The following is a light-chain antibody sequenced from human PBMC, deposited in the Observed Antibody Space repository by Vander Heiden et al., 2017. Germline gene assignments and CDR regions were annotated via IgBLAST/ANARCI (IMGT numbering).Light chain of an antibody. Sequence: QLVLSQSPSASASLGASAKLTCTLSSWHSSYAIAWHHQQPSKCPRSCLTLHSDGSHSTGAGFPVRFSGSSSGADRSPTISSLQSEDEADYYSQTWGTGIRVFGGGTKLTVL. V-gene: IGLV4-69*01. CDR2: LHSDGSH. CDR3: QTWGTGIRV. J-gene: IGLJ3*02. CDR1: SWHSSYA.